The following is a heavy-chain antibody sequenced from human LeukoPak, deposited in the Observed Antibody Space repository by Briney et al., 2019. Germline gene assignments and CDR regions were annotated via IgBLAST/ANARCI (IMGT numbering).Heavy chain of an antibody. CDR3: AKNEPQWGVRGVVDY. V-gene: IGHV3-33*06. CDR1: GFTFSSYG. D-gene: IGHD3-10*01. CDR2: IWYDGSSK. Sequence: GGSLRLSCAASGFTFSSYGMHWVRQAPGKGLEWVAVIWYDGSSKYYADSVKGRFTISRDNSKNTLYLQMNSLRAEDTAVYYCAKNEPQWGVRGVVDYWGQGTLVTVSS. J-gene: IGHJ4*02.